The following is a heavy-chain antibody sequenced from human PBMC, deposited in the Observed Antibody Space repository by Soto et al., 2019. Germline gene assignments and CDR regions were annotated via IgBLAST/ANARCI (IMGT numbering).Heavy chain of an antibody. Sequence: QVQLVQSGAEVKKPGSSVKVSCKASGGTFSSYTISWVRQAPGQVLEWMGRIIPILGIANYAQKFQGRATITADKSTSTAYMEMSSMRAEDTAVYYCARSQFHLDSSSWLNAFDIWGQGTMVTVSS. CDR3: ARSQFHLDSSSWLNAFDI. CDR1: GGTFSSYT. CDR2: IIPILGIA. D-gene: IGHD6-13*01. V-gene: IGHV1-69*02. J-gene: IGHJ3*02.